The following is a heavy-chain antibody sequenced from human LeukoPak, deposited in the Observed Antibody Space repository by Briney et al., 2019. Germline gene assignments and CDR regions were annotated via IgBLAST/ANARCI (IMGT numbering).Heavy chain of an antibody. CDR2: ISSSSTYI. J-gene: IGHJ4*02. V-gene: IGHV3-21*01. CDR3: ARDVEYYYGSGSNDY. D-gene: IGHD3-10*01. Sequence: PGGSLRLSCAASGFTFSSYNMNWVRQAPGKGLEWVSSISSSSTYIYYADSVKGRFTISRDNAKNSLYLQMNSLRDEDTAVYYCARDVEYYYGSGSNDYWGQGTLVTVSS. CDR1: GFTFSSYN.